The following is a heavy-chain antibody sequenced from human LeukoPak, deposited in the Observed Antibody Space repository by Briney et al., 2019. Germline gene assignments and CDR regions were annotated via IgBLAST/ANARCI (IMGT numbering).Heavy chain of an antibody. V-gene: IGHV4-34*01. Sequence: SETLSLTCAVYGGSFSGYYWSWIRQPPGKGLEWIGEINHSGSTNYNPSLKSRVTISVDTSKNQFSLKLYSVTAADTALYYCARQASDYYDRSGPFDQWGQETLVTVSS. CDR3: ARQASDYYDRSGPFDQ. D-gene: IGHD3-22*01. J-gene: IGHJ4*01. CDR2: INHSGST. CDR1: GGSFSGYY.